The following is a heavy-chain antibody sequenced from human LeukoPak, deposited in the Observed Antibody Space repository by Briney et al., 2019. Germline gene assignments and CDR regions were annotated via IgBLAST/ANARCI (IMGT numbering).Heavy chain of an antibody. Sequence: SETLSLTCTVSGGSISSSSYYWDWIRQPPGKGLEWIGSIYYSGSTYYNPSLESRVTISVDTFKNQFSLKLSSVTAADTAVYYCARRGYDSSGYYYAYWGQGTLVTVSS. CDR3: ARRGYDSSGYYYAY. CDR2: IYYSGST. J-gene: IGHJ4*02. V-gene: IGHV4-39*01. D-gene: IGHD3-22*01. CDR1: GGSISSSSYY.